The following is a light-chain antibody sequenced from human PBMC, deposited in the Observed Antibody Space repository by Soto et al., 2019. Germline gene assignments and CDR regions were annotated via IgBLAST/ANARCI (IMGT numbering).Light chain of an antibody. Sequence: ENVLTQSPGTLSLSPGERATLSCRASPSVSSSYLAWYQQKPGQAPRLLIYGASSRATGIPDRFSGSGSGTDFTLTISRLEPEDFAMCYCHQYGSSPPVTFGQGTRLEIK. CDR1: PSVSSSY. J-gene: IGKJ5*01. CDR2: GAS. CDR3: HQYGSSPPVT. V-gene: IGKV3-20*01.